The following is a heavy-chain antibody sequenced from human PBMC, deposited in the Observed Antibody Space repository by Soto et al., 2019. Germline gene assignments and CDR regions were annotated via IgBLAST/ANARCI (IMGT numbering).Heavy chain of an antibody. CDR1: GNTLTNYY. V-gene: IGHV1-46*01. Sequence: ASVKVSCKASGNTLTNYYMQWVRQAPGQGLEWMGIINPSGESTGYAQKFQGRVKITRDTSTSTVYMELSSLTSDDSAVYFCATRDLSSSEFWSGYSLDYGVDVWGQGTTVAVAS. CDR2: INPSGEST. J-gene: IGHJ6*02. CDR3: ATRDLSSSEFWSGYSLDYGVDV. D-gene: IGHD3-3*01.